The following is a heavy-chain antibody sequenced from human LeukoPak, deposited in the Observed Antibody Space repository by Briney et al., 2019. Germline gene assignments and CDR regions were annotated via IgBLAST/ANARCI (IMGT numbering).Heavy chain of an antibody. Sequence: ASVKVSCKASGYTFTGYYVHWVRQAPGQGLEWLGWINPNSAGANYAQKFQGRVTMTRDTSISTAYMDLSRLRSDDTAVYYCARDQLVRSVVDGVVAASTRYYAMDVWGQGTTVTVSS. CDR2: INPNSAGA. V-gene: IGHV1-2*02. CDR1: GYTFTGYY. CDR3: ARDQLVRSVVDGVVAASTRYYAMDV. D-gene: IGHD2-2*01. J-gene: IGHJ6*02.